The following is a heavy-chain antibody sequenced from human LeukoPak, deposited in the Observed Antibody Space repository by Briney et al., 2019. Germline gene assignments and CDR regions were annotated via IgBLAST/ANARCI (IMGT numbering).Heavy chain of an antibody. V-gene: IGHV4-38-2*01. CDR1: GYSISSGYY. Sequence: SETLSLTCAVSGYSISSGYYWGWIRQPPGKGLEWIGSIYHSGSTYYNPSLKSRVTISVDTSKNQFSLKLSSVTAADTAVYYYARNTVNIATAGTNYNWFDPWGQGTLVTVSS. D-gene: IGHD6-13*01. CDR3: ARNTVNIATAGTNYNWFDP. J-gene: IGHJ5*02. CDR2: IYHSGST.